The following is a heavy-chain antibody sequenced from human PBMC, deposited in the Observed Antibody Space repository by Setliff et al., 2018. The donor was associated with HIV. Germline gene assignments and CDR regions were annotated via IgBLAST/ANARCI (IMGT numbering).Heavy chain of an antibody. J-gene: IGHJ2*01. CDR3: ARPRGPTAAGTLWYFDL. CDR1: GYSISSGYF. V-gene: IGHV4-38-2*01. Sequence: PSETLSLTCDVSGYSISSGYFWGWIRQPPGKGLEWIGSIYYSGSTYYNPSLKSRVTISVDTSKNQFSLKLSSVTAADTAVYYCARPRGPTAAGTLWYFDLWGRGTLVTVSS. D-gene: IGHD6-13*01. CDR2: IYYSGST.